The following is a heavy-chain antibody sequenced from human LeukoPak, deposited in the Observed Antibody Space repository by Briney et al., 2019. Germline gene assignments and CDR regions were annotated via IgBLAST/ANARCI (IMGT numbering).Heavy chain of an antibody. V-gene: IGHV4-59*01. J-gene: IGHJ4*02. CDR1: GGSISSYY. Sequence: SETLSLTCTVSGGSISSYYWSWIRQPPGKGLEWIGYIYYSGSTNYNPSLKSRVTISVDTSKNQFSLKLSSVTAADTAVYYCAGDTTFTGFDYWGQGTLVTVSS. CDR2: IYYSGST. D-gene: IGHD1-1*01. CDR3: AGDTTFTGFDY.